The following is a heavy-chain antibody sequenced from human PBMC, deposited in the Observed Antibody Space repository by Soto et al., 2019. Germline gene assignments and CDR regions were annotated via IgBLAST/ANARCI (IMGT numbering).Heavy chain of an antibody. Sequence: GGSLRLSCAASGFTVSSNYMSWVRQAPGKGLEWVSVIYSGGSTYYADSVKGRFTISRDNSKNTLYLQMNSLRAEDTAVYYCARHTFWSGYYYWFDPWGQGTLVTIPS. CDR3: ARHTFWSGYYYWFDP. CDR2: IYSGGST. CDR1: GFTVSSNY. J-gene: IGHJ5*02. D-gene: IGHD3-3*01. V-gene: IGHV3-53*01.